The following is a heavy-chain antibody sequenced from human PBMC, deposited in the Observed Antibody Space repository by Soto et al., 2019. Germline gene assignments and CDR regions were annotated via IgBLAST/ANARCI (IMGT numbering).Heavy chain of an antibody. CDR3: VRDYSSWYYFDS. J-gene: IGHJ4*02. CDR1: GCTFTNYY. Sequence: ASVKVTCKASGCTFTNYYMHWVRQAPGQGLEWMGIINPSGGSTNYAQNFQGRVIMTRDTSTSTVYMELNSLRSEDTAVYFCVRDYSSWYYFDSWGQGTLVTVSS. V-gene: IGHV1-46*03. D-gene: IGHD6-13*01. CDR2: INPSGGST.